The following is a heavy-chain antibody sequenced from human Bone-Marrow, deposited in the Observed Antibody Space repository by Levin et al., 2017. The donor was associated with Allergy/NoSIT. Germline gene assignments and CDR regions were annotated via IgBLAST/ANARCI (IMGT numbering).Heavy chain of an antibody. CDR1: GDSMSNKKYY. CDR3: ARHGSYYDIGAGLFTDYYYMDV. J-gene: IGHJ6*03. D-gene: IGHD3-9*01. CDR2: TYSSWAT. Sequence: PSETLSLTCTVSGDSMSNKKYYWSWFRQPAGKGLEWIGRTYSSWATIYNPSLRSRVSMSLDTSKNQVSLRLNSVTAADTAVYYCARHGSYYDIGAGLFTDYYYMDVWGKGTTVTVSS. V-gene: IGHV4-4*07.